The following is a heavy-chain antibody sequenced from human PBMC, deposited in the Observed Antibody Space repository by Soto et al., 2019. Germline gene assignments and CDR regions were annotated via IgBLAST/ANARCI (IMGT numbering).Heavy chain of an antibody. CDR3: AKYWQEVSGFGMDV. J-gene: IGHJ6*01. V-gene: IGHV3-23*01. CDR1: GLTFSSYA. CDR2: ISSGGGST. D-gene: IGHD2-15*01. Sequence: SGGSLRLSCVASGLTFSSYAMSWVRQGPGKGLEWVSVISSGGGSTYYADSVKGRFTISRDNSKNTFYLRMNNLRADDTAVYFCAKYWQEVSGFGMDVWGQGTTVTVSS.